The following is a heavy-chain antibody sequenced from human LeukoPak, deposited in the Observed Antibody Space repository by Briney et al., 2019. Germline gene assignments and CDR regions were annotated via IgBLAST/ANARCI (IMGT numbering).Heavy chain of an antibody. D-gene: IGHD6-13*01. CDR3: ARDPLSSTWSPYYFTLDA. Sequence: ASVKVSCKASGYTFTSYAINWVRQAPGQGLEWMGWISAYDGSTISAQDLQGRVTMTTDTSTTTAYMELTRLRSDDTAVYYCARDPLSSTWSPYYFTLDAWGQGTMVIVSS. CDR2: ISAYDGST. CDR1: GYTFTSYA. V-gene: IGHV1-18*01. J-gene: IGHJ6*02.